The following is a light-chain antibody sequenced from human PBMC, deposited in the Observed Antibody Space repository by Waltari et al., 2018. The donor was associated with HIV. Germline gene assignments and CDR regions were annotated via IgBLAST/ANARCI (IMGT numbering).Light chain of an antibody. J-gene: IGLJ3*02. CDR3: QSADTRNTYPPRV. CDR2: KDT. V-gene: IGLV3-25*03. Sequence: SYELTQPPSVSVSPGQTARITCSVHVLSKQYAYWYHQKPGQAPVLVIYKDTKRPSGIPERFSGTSAGTTVTLTISGVQAEDEGDYYCQSADTRNTYPPRVFGGGTRLTVL. CDR1: VLSKQY.